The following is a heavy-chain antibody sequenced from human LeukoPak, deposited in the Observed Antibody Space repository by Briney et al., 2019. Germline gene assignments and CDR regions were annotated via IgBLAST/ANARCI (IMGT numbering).Heavy chain of an antibody. Sequence: SETLSLTCAVYGRSFSGYYWSWIRQSPGKGLEWIGEINHSGSTNYNPSLKSRVTISVDTSKNQFSLKLTSVTAADTAVYYCARPLGQGNEYGMDVWGQGTTVTVSS. CDR1: GRSFSGYY. V-gene: IGHV4-34*01. D-gene: IGHD1-1*01. CDR3: ARPLGQGNEYGMDV. J-gene: IGHJ6*02. CDR2: INHSGST.